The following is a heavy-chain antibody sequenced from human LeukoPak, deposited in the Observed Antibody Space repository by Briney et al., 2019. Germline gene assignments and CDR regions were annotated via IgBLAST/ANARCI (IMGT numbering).Heavy chain of an antibody. D-gene: IGHD1-26*01. Sequence: GGSLRLSCAASGFMLSTHGMHWVRQAPGKGLEWVAGMWHDGTREDHADSVKGRFTISRDLSKNTLNLQMNSLRVDDTAMFYCARDLSYGSLDFRGQGTLVTVSS. J-gene: IGHJ4*02. V-gene: IGHV3-33*01. CDR1: GFMLSTHG. CDR2: MWHDGTRE. CDR3: ARDLSYGSLDF.